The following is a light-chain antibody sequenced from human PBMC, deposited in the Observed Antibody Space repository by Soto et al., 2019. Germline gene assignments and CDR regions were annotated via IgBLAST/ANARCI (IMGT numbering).Light chain of an antibody. CDR3: QHYNSYPEA. Sequence: TQYPATLSLSLGERATLSCRASQTISSWLAWYQQKPGQAPKLLIYEASTLKSGVPSRFSGSGSGTDFTLTISSLQPDDFATYYCQHYNSYPEAFGQGTKVDIK. CDR2: EAS. V-gene: IGKV1-5*03. J-gene: IGKJ1*01. CDR1: QTISSW.